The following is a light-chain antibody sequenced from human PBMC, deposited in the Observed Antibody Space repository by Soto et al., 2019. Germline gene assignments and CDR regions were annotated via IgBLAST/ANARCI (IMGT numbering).Light chain of an antibody. Sequence: QSVLTQPASVSGSPGQSITISCTGTSSDVGAYNYVSWYQQYPGKAPKLMIYGVTNRPSGVSNRFSGSKTGNTASLTISGLQAEDEADYYCCSYGGSSALPYVFGTGTKVTVL. CDR1: SSDVGAYNY. CDR2: GVT. J-gene: IGLJ1*01. V-gene: IGLV2-14*01. CDR3: CSYGGSSALPYV.